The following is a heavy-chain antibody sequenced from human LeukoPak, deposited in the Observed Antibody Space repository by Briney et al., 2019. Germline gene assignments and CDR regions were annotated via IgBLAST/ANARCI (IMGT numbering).Heavy chain of an antibody. J-gene: IGHJ4*02. CDR2: ISTSSTYI. CDR1: GFTFSGYSGYT. CDR3: ARATDYFDY. Sequence: GGSLRLSCAASGFTFSGYSGYTMNWVRQAPGKGLEWVSSISTSSTYIYYADSVKGRFTISRDNAKNSLYLQMNSLRAEDTAVYYCARATDYFDYWGQGTPVTVSS. V-gene: IGHV3-21*01.